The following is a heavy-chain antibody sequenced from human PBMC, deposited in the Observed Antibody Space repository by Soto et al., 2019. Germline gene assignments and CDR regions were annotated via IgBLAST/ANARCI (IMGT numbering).Heavy chain of an antibody. D-gene: IGHD3-9*01. CDR1: GYTFTSYG. V-gene: IGHV1-18*01. J-gene: IGHJ5*02. CDR3: ARFWDYDILTGYSIPRHGFDP. Sequence: ASVKVSCKASGYTFTSYGISWVRQAPGQGLEWMGWISAYNGNTNYAQKLQGRVTMTTDTSTSTAYMELRSLRSDDTAVYYCARFWDYDILTGYSIPRHGFDPWGQGTLVTSPQ. CDR2: ISAYNGNT.